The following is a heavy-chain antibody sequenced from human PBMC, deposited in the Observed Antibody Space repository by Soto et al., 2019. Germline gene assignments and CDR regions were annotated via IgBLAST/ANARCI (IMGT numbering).Heavy chain of an antibody. Sequence: SETLSLTCTVSGGSIRSGGYYWSWVRQSSRRGLEWIGNIYYSGSTYYNPSLKSRLTISVDTSKNQFSLNLSSVTAADTAVYYCARDRLMATAGTARHYFGLDVWGQGTTVTVSS. CDR2: IYYSGST. J-gene: IGHJ6*02. D-gene: IGHD5-18*01. CDR1: GGSIRSGGYY. V-gene: IGHV4-31*03. CDR3: ARDRLMATAGTARHYFGLDV.